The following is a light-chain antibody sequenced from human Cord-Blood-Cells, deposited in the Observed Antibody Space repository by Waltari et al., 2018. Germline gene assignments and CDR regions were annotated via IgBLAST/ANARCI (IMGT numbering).Light chain of an antibody. V-gene: IGLV2-8*01. CDR1: SSDVGGHNY. Sequence: QSALTPPPSAPGSPGQSVTISCTGTSSDVGGHNYVSWYQQPPGKAPKLMIYEVSKRPSGVPDRFSGSKSGNTASLSVSGLQAEDEADYYCSSYAGSNNYVFGTGTKVTVL. CDR2: EVS. CDR3: SSYAGSNNYV. J-gene: IGLJ1*01.